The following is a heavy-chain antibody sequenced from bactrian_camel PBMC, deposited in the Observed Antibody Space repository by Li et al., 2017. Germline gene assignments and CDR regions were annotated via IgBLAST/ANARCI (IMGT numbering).Heavy chain of an antibody. CDR3: AADTGVRSSCRDPAGDTGY. J-gene: IGHJ6*01. CDR2: LSTGGGST. V-gene: IGHV3S1*01. CDR1: GHTSSNYC. Sequence: HVQLVESGGGSVQTGGSLRLSCVVSGHTSSNYCLAWFRQSPGKERERVAALSTGGGSTYYADSVKGRFTISQDNAKNTLYLQMDSLNPEDTAIYYCAADTGVRSSCRDPAGDTGYWGQGTQVTVS. D-gene: IGHD6*01.